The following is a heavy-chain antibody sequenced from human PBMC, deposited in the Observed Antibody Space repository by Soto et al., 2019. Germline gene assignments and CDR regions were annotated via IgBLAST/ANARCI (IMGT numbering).Heavy chain of an antibody. V-gene: IGHV5-51*01. J-gene: IGHJ5*02. CDR1: AYRFTSYW. CDR2: IFPSDSDT. CDR3: ARKDKSGYYNWLVR. D-gene: IGHD3-22*01. Sequence: PGESLKISGRTSAYRFTSYWIAWVRQMPGKGLEWMGIIFPSDSDTRYSPSFQGQVTISADRSTSTVFLQWASLKASDTAVYFCARKDKSGYYNWLVRWGQGTLVIVYS.